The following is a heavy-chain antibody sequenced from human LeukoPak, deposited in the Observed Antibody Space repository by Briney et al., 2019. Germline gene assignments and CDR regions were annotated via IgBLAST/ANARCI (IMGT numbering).Heavy chain of an antibody. Sequence: ASVKVSCKASGYTFTSYGISWVRQAPGQGLEWMGWISAYNGNTNYAQKLQGRVTMTTDTSTSTAYMELRSLRSDDTAVYYCARVTRPVVNIVPEEVTPFADYWGQGTLVTVSS. D-gene: IGHD2-8*01. V-gene: IGHV1-18*01. J-gene: IGHJ4*02. CDR2: ISAYNGNT. CDR3: ARVTRPVVNIVPEEVTPFADY. CDR1: GYTFTSYG.